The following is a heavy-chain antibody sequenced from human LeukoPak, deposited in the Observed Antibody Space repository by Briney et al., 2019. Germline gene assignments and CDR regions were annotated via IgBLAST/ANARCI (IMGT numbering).Heavy chain of an antibody. J-gene: IGHJ4*02. V-gene: IGHV3-49*04. CDR2: IRTKRYSGTS. Sequence: GESLKISCTSSGFTFGDYGVSWVRQAPGKGLEWVSFIRTKRYSGTSEYAASVKGRFTISRDDSKSIAYLQMDSLKIEDTALYYCTGAPYNSANYPYCFDNWGQGTLVTVSP. CDR3: TGAPYNSANYPYCFDN. CDR1: GFTFGDYG. D-gene: IGHD4/OR15-4a*01.